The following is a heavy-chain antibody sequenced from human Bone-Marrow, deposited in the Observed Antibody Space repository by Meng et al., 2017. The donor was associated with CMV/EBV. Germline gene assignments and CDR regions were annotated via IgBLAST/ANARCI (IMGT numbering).Heavy chain of an antibody. J-gene: IGHJ6*02. D-gene: IGHD3-3*01. Sequence: GESLKISCAASGFTFDSYAMHWVRQAPGKGLEWVAVIWYDRSNIKYSDSVKGRFTISRNNFQKTPFLQMNNLRVDDTAFYYCAKDSGIWSAAHGVYHNGMDVWGQGTTVTVSS. V-gene: IGHV3-33*03. CDR1: GFTFDSYA. CDR2: IWYDRSNI. CDR3: AKDSGIWSAAHGVYHNGMDV.